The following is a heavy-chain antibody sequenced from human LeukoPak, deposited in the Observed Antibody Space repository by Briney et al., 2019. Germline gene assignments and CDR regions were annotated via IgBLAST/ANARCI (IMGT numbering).Heavy chain of an antibody. CDR2: INPNSGAT. D-gene: IGHD3-16*01. CDR1: GYSFPTYG. Sequence: GASVKVSCKTSGYSFPTYGISWVRQAPGQGLKWMGWINPNSGATHYAQSFQARVTMTRDTSIASSYMELTGLESDDTAVYYCARGRRILGGPENAGDFFDFWGQGSLVTVSS. V-gene: IGHV1-2*02. J-gene: IGHJ4*01. CDR3: ARGRRILGGPENAGDFFDF.